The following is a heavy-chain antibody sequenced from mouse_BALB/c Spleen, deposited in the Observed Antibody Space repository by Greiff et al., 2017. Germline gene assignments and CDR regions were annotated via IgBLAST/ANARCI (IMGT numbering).Heavy chain of an antibody. V-gene: IGHV5-17*02. CDR3: ARDSSGYYFDY. CDR2: ISSGSSTI. Sequence: EVQGVESGGGLVQPGGSRKLSCAASGFTFSSFGMHWVRQAPEKGLEWVAYISSGSSTIYYADTVKGRFTISRDNPKNTLFLQMTSLRSEDTAMYYCARDSSGYYFDYWGQGTTLTVSS. CDR1: GFTFSSFG. J-gene: IGHJ2*01. D-gene: IGHD3-2*01.